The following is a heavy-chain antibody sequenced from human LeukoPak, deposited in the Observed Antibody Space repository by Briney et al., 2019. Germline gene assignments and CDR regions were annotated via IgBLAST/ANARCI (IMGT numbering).Heavy chain of an antibody. CDR2: IKQDGSEK. J-gene: IGHJ4*02. CDR3: ARAGYYYDSSIDY. CDR1: GFSFSSYW. Sequence: RTGGSLSLSCAASGFSFSSYWMSWFRQAPGKGREGVANIKQDGSEKYYVDSVKGRFTISRDNAKNSLYLQMNSLRAEDTAVYCCARAGYYYDSSIDYWGQGTLVTVSS. D-gene: IGHD3-22*01. V-gene: IGHV3-7*01.